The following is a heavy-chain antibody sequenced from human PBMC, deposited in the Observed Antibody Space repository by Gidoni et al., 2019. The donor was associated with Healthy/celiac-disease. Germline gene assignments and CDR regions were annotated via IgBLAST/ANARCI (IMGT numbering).Heavy chain of an antibody. D-gene: IGHD2-21*02. CDR2: INHSGST. CDR1: GGSFSGYY. J-gene: IGHJ2*01. CDR3: AGAYCGGDCYSLLSDWYFDL. V-gene: IGHV4-34*01. Sequence: QVQLQQWGAGLLKPSETLSLTCAVYGGSFSGYYWSWLRQPPGKGLEWIGEINHSGSTNYNPSLKSRVTISVDTSKNQFSLKLSSVTAADTAVYYCAGAYCGGDCYSLLSDWYFDLWGRGTLVTVSS.